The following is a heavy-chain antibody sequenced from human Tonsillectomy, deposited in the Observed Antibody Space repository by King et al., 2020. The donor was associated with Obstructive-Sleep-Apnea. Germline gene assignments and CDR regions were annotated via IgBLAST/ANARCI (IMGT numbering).Heavy chain of an antibody. V-gene: IGHV4-39*07. CDR1: GVSISSIIYY. D-gene: IGHD3-10*01. CDR3: ARGFRSVYFDY. Sequence: LQLQESGPGLVKPSETLSLSCTVSGVSISSIIYYWGWIRQPPGKGLEWIGSIYYSGRTYYNPSLKSRVTISVDTSENQFSLRLSSVTAADTAVYYCARGFRSVYFDYWGQGTLVTVSS. J-gene: IGHJ4*02. CDR2: IYYSGRT.